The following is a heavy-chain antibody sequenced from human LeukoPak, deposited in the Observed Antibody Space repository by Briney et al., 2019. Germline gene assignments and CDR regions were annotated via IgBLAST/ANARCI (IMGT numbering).Heavy chain of an antibody. CDR1: GYTFTSYG. CDR2: ISAYNGNT. J-gene: IGHJ4*02. Sequence: ASVKVSCKASGYTFTSYGISWVRQAPGQGLEWMGWISAYNGNTNYAQKLQGRVTMTTDTSTSTAYMELRSLRSDDTAVYYCARGGRSAYSQLSIVGATSLFYWGQGTLVTVSS. D-gene: IGHD1-26*01. CDR3: ARGGRSAYSQLSIVGATSLFY. V-gene: IGHV1-18*01.